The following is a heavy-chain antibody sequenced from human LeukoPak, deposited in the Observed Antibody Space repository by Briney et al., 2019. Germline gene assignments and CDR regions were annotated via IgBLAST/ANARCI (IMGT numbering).Heavy chain of an antibody. CDR3: ARLAGCSSTSCYYPGY. Sequence: RGESLKISCKGSGYSFTSYWIGWVRQMPGKGLEWMGIIYPGDSDTRYSPSFQGQVTISADKSISTAYLQWSSLKASDTAMYYCARLAGCSSTSCYYPGYWGQGTLVTVSS. J-gene: IGHJ4*02. CDR1: GYSFTSYW. D-gene: IGHD2-2*01. V-gene: IGHV5-51*01. CDR2: IYPGDSDT.